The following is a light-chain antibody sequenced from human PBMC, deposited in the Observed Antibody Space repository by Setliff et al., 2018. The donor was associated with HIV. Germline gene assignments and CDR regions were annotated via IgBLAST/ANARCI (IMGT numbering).Light chain of an antibody. J-gene: IGLJ1*01. CDR3: CSYAGTGTYV. Sequence: QSALTQPRSVSGSPGQSVTISCTGTSSDVGGYNHVSWYQQHPGKAPKLMIYDVSKRPSGVSNRFSGSKSGNTASLTISGLQTEDEADYYCCSYAGTGTYVFGIGTKVTVL. CDR2: DVS. CDR1: SSDVGGYNH. V-gene: IGLV2-11*01.